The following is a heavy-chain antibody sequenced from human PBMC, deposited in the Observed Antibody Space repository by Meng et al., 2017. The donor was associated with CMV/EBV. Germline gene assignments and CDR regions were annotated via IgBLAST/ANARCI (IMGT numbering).Heavy chain of an antibody. V-gene: IGHV2-5*02. D-gene: IGHD3-9*01. CDR2: IYWDDDK. Sequence: MSLKEARATVVKPTQTLTLTCTVSGFSLSTSGVGVGWIRQPPGKALEWLALIYWDDDKRYSPSLKSRLTITKDTSKNQVVLTMTNMDPVDTATYYCAHQLRYFDWVNNWFDPWGQGTLVTVSS. J-gene: IGHJ5*02. CDR1: GFSLSTSGVG. CDR3: AHQLRYFDWVNNWFDP.